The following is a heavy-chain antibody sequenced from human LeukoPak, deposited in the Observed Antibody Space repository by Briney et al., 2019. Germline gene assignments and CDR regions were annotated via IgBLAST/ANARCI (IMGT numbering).Heavy chain of an antibody. J-gene: IGHJ4*02. Sequence: GGSLRLSCAASGFTFSSYGMHWVRQAPGKGLEWVAFIRYDGSNKYYADSVKGRFTISRDNSKNTLYLQMNSLRAEDTAVYYCAKAPGYCSGGSCYFLANWGQGTLVTVSS. V-gene: IGHV3-30*02. CDR3: AKAPGYCSGGSCYFLAN. D-gene: IGHD2-15*01. CDR1: GFTFSSYG. CDR2: IRYDGSNK.